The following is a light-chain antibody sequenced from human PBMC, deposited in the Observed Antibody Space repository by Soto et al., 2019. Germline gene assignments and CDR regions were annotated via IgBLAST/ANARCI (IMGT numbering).Light chain of an antibody. CDR3: SGSPLGSSKV. J-gene: IGLJ1*01. Sequence: YVLTQAASVSGAPGQSITISCTGTSSDIGGYKYVSWYQQHPGKAPKLMIYDVSNRPSGVSNRFSGSKSGNTATLTISGFQGEDVSEYPPSGSPLGSSKVFGPETRVPVL. CDR2: DVS. CDR1: SSDIGGYKY. V-gene: IGLV2-14*01.